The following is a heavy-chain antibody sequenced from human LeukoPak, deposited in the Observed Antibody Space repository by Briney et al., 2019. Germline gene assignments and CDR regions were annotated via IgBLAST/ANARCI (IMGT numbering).Heavy chain of an antibody. J-gene: IGHJ6*03. V-gene: IGHV3-15*01. CDR1: GFTFSNAW. D-gene: IGHD3-3*01. CDR3: TTTPYNNVLRFLEWLRDYYYYYMDV. CDR2: IKSKTDGGTT. Sequence: GGSLRLSCAASGFTFSNAWMSWVRQAPGKGLEWVGRIKSKTDGGTTDYAAPVKGRFTISRDDSKNTLYLQMNSLKTEDTAVYYCTTTPYNNVLRFLEWLRDYYYYYMDVWGKGTTVTVSS.